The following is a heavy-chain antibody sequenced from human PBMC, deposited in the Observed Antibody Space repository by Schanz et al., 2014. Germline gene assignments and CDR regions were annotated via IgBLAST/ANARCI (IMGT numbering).Heavy chain of an antibody. V-gene: IGHV3-66*02. CDR1: GVTFSSYA. Sequence: VQLVESGGGVVQPGRSLRLSCAASGVTFSSYAMSWVRQAPGKGLEWVSTIYSSGSTYYADSVRGRFTISRDNSMNTVYLQMNSLRSDDAAVYYCARAQGVIRLYYGVDVWGQGTTVTVSS. CDR2: IYSSGST. D-gene: IGHD3-10*01. CDR3: ARAQGVIRLYYGVDV. J-gene: IGHJ6*02.